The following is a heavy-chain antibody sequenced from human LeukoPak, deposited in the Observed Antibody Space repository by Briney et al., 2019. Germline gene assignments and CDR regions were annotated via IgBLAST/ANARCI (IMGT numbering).Heavy chain of an antibody. CDR2: ISYDGSNK. CDR1: GFTFSSYA. V-gene: IGHV3-30-3*01. CDR3: ARGWGASSAFDI. D-gene: IGHD1-26*01. J-gene: IGHJ3*02. Sequence: GGSLRLSCAASGFTFSSYAMHWVRQAPGKGLEWVAVISYDGSNKYYADSVKGRFTISRDNSKDTLYLQMNSLRAEDTAVYYCARGWGASSAFDIWGQGTMVTVSS.